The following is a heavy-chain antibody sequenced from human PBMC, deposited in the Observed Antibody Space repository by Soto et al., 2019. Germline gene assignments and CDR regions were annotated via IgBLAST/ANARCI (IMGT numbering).Heavy chain of an antibody. D-gene: IGHD2-2*01. Sequence: QIQLVQSGAEVKKAGASVKVSCKASGYAFNKHGISWVRQAPGQGLEWMGWISTDSDRADYAQKFQGRLTMTTDTSTTTAYMDLRRLRSDDTAIYFCVRDLDCSSFSCLDSFDIWGQGTMVSVSS. CDR2: ISTDSDRA. CDR3: VRDLDCSSFSCLDSFDI. J-gene: IGHJ3*02. CDR1: GYAFNKHG. V-gene: IGHV1-18*01.